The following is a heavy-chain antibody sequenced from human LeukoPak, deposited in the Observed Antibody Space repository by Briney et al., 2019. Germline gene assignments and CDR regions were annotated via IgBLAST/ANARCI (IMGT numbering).Heavy chain of an antibody. CDR1: GFIFSTNW. Sequence: GGSLRLSCAASGFIFSTNWMSWFRQAPGKGLEWGAHIKPDGSETYYVDSVKGRFTISRDNAKNSLYLQMYSLRADDTAVYYCATAVSVAGDSWGQGTLVTVSS. D-gene: IGHD6-19*01. CDR3: ATAVSVAGDS. J-gene: IGHJ5*01. CDR2: IKPDGSET. V-gene: IGHV3-7*01.